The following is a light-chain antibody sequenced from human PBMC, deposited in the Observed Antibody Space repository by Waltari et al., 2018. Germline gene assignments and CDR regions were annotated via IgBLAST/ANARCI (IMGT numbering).Light chain of an antibody. Sequence: QSALSQPASVSASPGQSITIPCPGTSSDVGGYMYVSWYQKHPGKAPKIIIYEVNNRPSGVSNRFSGSKSGNTASLTISDLQAEDEADYYCSSYGRTSTLIFGGGTRLTVL. CDR1: SSDVGGYMY. J-gene: IGLJ2*01. V-gene: IGLV2-14*01. CDR2: EVN. CDR3: SSYGRTSTLI.